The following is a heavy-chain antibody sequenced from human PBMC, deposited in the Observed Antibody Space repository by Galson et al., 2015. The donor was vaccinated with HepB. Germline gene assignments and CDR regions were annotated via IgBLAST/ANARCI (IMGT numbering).Heavy chain of an antibody. CDR3: ARGYDILTGYRDYDMDV. D-gene: IGHD3-9*01. CDR1: GCTFTSYD. CDR2: MNPNSGNT. V-gene: IGHV1-8*01. Sequence: SVKVSCKASGCTFTSYDINWVQQATGQGLEWMGWMNPNSGNTGYAQKFQGRVTMTRNTSISTAYMELSSLRSEDTAVYYCARGYDILTGYRDYDMDVWGQGTTVTVSS. J-gene: IGHJ6*02.